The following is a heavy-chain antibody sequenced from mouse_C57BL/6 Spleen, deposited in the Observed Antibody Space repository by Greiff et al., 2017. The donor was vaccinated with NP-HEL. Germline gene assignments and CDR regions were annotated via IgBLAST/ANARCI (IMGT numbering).Heavy chain of an antibody. Sequence: QVQLQQSGAELVKPGASVKISCKASGYAFSSYWMNWVKQRPGKGLEWIGQIYPGSGSTNYNEKFKSKATLTVDTSSSTAYMQLSSLTSEDSAVYYCAIYYDSFAYWGQGTLVTVSA. J-gene: IGHJ3*01. D-gene: IGHD2-4*01. CDR2: IYPGSGST. CDR1: GYAFSSYW. V-gene: IGHV1-80*01. CDR3: AIYYDSFAY.